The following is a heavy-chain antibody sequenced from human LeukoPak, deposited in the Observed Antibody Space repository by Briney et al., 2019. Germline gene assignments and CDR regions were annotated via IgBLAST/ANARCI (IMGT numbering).Heavy chain of an antibody. CDR1: GFTFSSYA. J-gene: IGHJ4*02. D-gene: IGHD2-2*01. Sequence: GGSLRFSCAASGFTFSSYAMSWVRQAPGQGLEWVANIKQDGSEKYYVDSVKGRFTISRDNAKNSMYVQMNSLRAEDTAVYYCARERNYHLLDYWGQGTLVTVSS. CDR2: IKQDGSEK. CDR3: ARERNYHLLDY. V-gene: IGHV3-7*01.